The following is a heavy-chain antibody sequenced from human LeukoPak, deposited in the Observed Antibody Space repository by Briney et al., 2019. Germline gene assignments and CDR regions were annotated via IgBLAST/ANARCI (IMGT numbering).Heavy chain of an antibody. Sequence: ASVKVSCKASGYTFTSYYMHWVRQAPGQGLEWMGIINPSGGSTSYAQKFQGRVTMTRDTSTSTVYMELSSLRSEDTAVYYWARVIPEHYYYDSSGYLDYWGQRTLVTVSS. J-gene: IGHJ4*02. CDR3: ARVIPEHYYYDSSGYLDY. CDR2: INPSGGST. CDR1: GYTFTSYY. V-gene: IGHV1-46*01. D-gene: IGHD3-22*01.